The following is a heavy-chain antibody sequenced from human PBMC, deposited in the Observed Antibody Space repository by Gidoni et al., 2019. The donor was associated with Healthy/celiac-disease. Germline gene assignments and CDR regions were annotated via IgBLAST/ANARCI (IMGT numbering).Heavy chain of an antibody. CDR1: GFTFSSYG. CDR2: IWYDGSNK. J-gene: IGHJ4*02. Sequence: QVQLVESGGGVVQPGRSLRISCAASGFTFSSYGMHWVRQAPGKGLEWLAVIWYDGSNKYYADSVKGRFTISRDNCKNTLYLQRNSLRAEDTAVYYCARDILDYWGQGTLVTVSS. CDR3: ARDILDY. V-gene: IGHV3-33*01. D-gene: IGHD3-9*01.